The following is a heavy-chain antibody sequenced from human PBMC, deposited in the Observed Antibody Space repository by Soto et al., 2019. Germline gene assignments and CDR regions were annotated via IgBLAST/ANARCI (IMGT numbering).Heavy chain of an antibody. CDR1: GFTFSSYA. D-gene: IGHD5-12*01. V-gene: IGHV3-23*01. J-gene: IGHJ6*03. CDR3: QAAGDSGYDSNYYYYMDV. Sequence: GGSLRLSCAASGFTFSSYAMSWVRQAPGKGLEWVSAISGSGGSTYYADSVKGRFTISRDNSKNTLYLQMNSLRAEDTAVYYCQAAGDSGYDSNYYYYMDVRAKRTTVTFSS. CDR2: ISGSGGST.